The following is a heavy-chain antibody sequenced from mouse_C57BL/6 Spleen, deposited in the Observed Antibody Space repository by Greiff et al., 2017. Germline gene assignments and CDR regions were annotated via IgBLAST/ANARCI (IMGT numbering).Heavy chain of an antibody. CDR3: ASGSTTGVSRAMDY. V-gene: IGHV1-55*01. J-gene: IGHJ4*01. CDR1: GYTFTSYW. CDR2: IYPGSGST. Sequence: VQLQQPGAELVKPGASVKMSCKASGYTFTSYWITWVKQRPGQGLEWIGDIYPGSGSTNYNEKFKSKATLTVDTSSSTAYIQLSSLTSEDSAVYSGASGSTTGVSRAMDYWGQGTSVTVSS. D-gene: IGHD1-1*01.